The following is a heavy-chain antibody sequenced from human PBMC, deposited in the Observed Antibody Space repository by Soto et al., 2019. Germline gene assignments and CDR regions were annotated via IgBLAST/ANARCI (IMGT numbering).Heavy chain of an antibody. CDR3: ARRYGGNFDY. CDR1: GGSINNYY. D-gene: IGHD1-26*01. J-gene: IGHJ4*02. CDR2: TYYSGST. Sequence: PSETLSLTCTVSGGSINNYYWSWIRQPPGKGLEWIGYTYYSGSTNYNPSLKSRVTISVDTSKNQFSLKLSSVTAADTAVYYCARRYGGNFDYWGQGTLVTVSS. V-gene: IGHV4-59*01.